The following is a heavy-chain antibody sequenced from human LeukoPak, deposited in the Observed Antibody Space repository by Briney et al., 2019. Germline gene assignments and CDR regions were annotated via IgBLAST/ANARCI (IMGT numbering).Heavy chain of an antibody. CDR3: ASIEDQSIVATIVRDY. CDR1: GFTFSSYW. Sequence: GGSLRLSCAASGFTFSSYWMHWVRQAPGKGLVWVSRINSDGSSTSYADSVKGRFTISRDNAKNTLYLQMNSPRAEDTAVYYCASIEDQSIVATIVRDYWGQGTLVTVSS. V-gene: IGHV3-74*01. J-gene: IGHJ4*02. D-gene: IGHD5-12*01. CDR2: INSDGSST.